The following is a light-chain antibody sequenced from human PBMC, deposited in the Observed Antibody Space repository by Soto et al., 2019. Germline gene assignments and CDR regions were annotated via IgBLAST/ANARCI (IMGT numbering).Light chain of an antibody. J-gene: IGKJ2*01. Sequence: DIVMTQSPDSLAVSLGERATVNCKSSQSVLYSSSNKNYLAWYQQKPGQPPKLLIYWASTRESGVPDRFSGAGSGTDFTLTISSLQAEDVAVYYCKQYYYTPYTFGQGTKLEIK. V-gene: IGKV4-1*01. CDR2: WAS. CDR3: KQYYYTPYT. CDR1: QSVLYSSSNKNY.